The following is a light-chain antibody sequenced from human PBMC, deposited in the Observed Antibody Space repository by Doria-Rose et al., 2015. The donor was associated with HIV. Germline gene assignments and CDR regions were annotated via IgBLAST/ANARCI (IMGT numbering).Light chain of an antibody. CDR1: STDVGGYHY. V-gene: IGLV2-14*03. J-gene: IGLJ3*02. CDR2: DVS. CDR3: SSYTTSSTLV. Sequence: CTCTSTDVGGYHYISWYQHPPGKAPKLMIYDVSNRPSGVSNRFSGSKSGNTASLTISGLQAEDEADYYCSSYTTSSTLVFGGGTKLTVL.